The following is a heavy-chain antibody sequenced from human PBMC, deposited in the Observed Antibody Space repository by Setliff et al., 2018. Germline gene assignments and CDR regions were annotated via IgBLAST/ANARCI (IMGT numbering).Heavy chain of an antibody. CDR1: GGSISSGDYH. CDR3: ARFAGSSWVDY. CDR2: LYYSGTT. V-gene: IGHV4-39*07. J-gene: IGHJ4*02. D-gene: IGHD6-13*01. Sequence: SETLSLTCTVSGGSISSGDYHWGWIRQPPGKRLEWIGSLYYSGTTYCNPSLNSRVTISVDTSKNQFSLKLSSVTAADTAVYYCARFAGSSWVDYWGQETLVTVSS.